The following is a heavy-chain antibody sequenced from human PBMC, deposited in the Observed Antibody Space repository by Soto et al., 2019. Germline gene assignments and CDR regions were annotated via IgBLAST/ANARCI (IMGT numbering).Heavy chain of an antibody. CDR1: GGSISSGGYY. CDR3: ARRDKVESYFDL. V-gene: IGHV4-31*03. D-gene: IGHD2-15*01. Sequence: QVQLQESGPGLVKPSQTLSLTCTVSGGSISSGGYYWSWIRQHPGKGLEWIGYIYYSGSTYYNPSRKSRVTLSVDPSKNQFSLKLRSGTAAATAVYYCARRDKVESYFDLWGRGTLVTVSS. J-gene: IGHJ2*01. CDR2: IYYSGST.